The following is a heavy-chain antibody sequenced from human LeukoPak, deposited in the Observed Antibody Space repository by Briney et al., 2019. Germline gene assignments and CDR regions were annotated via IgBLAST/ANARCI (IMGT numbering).Heavy chain of an antibody. J-gene: IGHJ5*02. CDR1: GGSISSSSYY. D-gene: IGHD6-13*01. V-gene: IGHV4-39*07. CDR3: ARGRVIAAAGGSNWFDP. Sequence: SETLSLTCTVSGGSISSSSYYWGWIRQPPGKGLEWIGSIYYSGSTYYNPSLKSRVTISVDTSKNQFSLKLSSVTAADTAVYYCARGRVIAAAGGSNWFDPWGQGTLVTVSS. CDR2: IYYSGST.